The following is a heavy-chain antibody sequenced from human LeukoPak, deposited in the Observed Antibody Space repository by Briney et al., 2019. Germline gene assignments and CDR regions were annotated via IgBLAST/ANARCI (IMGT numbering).Heavy chain of an antibody. J-gene: IGHJ4*02. D-gene: IGHD3-22*01. CDR2: IIPIFGTA. V-gene: IGHV1-69*13. Sequence: ASVKVSCKASGGTFSSYAISWVRQAPGQGLEWMGGIIPIFGTANYAQKFQGRVTITADESTSTAYMELSSLRSEDTAVYYCATRGDSSGYYYGSIDYWAREPWSPSPQ. CDR3: ATRGDSSGYYYGSIDY. CDR1: GGTFSSYA.